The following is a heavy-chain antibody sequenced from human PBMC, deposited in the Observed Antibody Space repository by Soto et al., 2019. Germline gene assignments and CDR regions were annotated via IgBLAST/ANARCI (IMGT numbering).Heavy chain of an antibody. Sequence: EVQLLESGGGLVQPGGSLRLSCAASGFTFNNYAMNWVRQAPGKGLEWVSGISGSGGYTYYADSVKGRFTISKDKSKNILYLQMISLGSEDTAIYYCAAGAHRCGYYHGLLDYWGQGTLVPVSS. J-gene: IGHJ4*02. CDR1: GFTFNNYA. V-gene: IGHV3-23*01. CDR3: AAGAHRCGYYHGLLDY. CDR2: ISGSGGYT. D-gene: IGHD3-3*01.